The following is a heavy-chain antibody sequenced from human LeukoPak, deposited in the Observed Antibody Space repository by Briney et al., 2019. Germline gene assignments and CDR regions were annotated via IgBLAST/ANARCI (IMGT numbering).Heavy chain of an antibody. CDR2: INPNSGGT. CDR3: ARGGGYGSGSYYDLDY. D-gene: IGHD3-10*01. CDR1: GYTFTGYY. V-gene: IGHV1-2*06. Sequence: ASVKVSCKASGYTFTGYYMHWVRQAPGQGLEWMGRINPNSGGTNYAQKLQGRVTMTTDTSTSTAYVELRSLRSDDTAVYYCARGGGYGSGSYYDLDYWGQGTLVTVSS. J-gene: IGHJ4*02.